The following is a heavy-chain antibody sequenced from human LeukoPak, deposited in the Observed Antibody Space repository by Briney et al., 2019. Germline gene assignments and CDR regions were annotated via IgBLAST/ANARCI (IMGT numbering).Heavy chain of an antibody. D-gene: IGHD2-21*02. V-gene: IGHV4-34*01. CDR2: INHSGST. Sequence: SETLSLTCALYGGSFSGYYWSWIRQPPGKGLEWIGEINHSGSTNYNPSLKSRVTISVDTSKNQFSLKLSSVTAPDTAVYYCARVVKRPHIVVVTASFDIWGQGTMVTVSS. J-gene: IGHJ3*02. CDR1: GGSFSGYY. CDR3: ARVVKRPHIVVVTASFDI.